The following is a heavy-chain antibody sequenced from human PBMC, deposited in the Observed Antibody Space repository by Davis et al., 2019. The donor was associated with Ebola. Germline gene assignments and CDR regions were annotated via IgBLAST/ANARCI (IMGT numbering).Heavy chain of an antibody. CDR3: ARDKYSGVGMDV. V-gene: IGHV3-7*03. Sequence: GESLKISCEGSGFTFGSYWMAWVRQAPGKGLEWVANIKKDGNERYYVDSVKGRFNISRDNAKNSLYLQMDSLRSEDTAIYYCARDKYSGVGMDVWGQGTTVTVSS. D-gene: IGHD5-12*01. CDR1: GFTFGSYW. J-gene: IGHJ6*02. CDR2: IKKDGNER.